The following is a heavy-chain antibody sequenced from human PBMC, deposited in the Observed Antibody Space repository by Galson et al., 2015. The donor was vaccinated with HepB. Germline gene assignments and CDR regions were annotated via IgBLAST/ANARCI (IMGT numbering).Heavy chain of an antibody. CDR1: GGTFSSYA. Sequence: SVKVSCKASGGTFSSYAISWVRQAPGQGLEWMGRIIPILGIANYAQKFQGRVTITADKSTSTAYMELSSLRSVDTAVYYCAREESGFGLPSHWFDPWGQGTLVTVSS. J-gene: IGHJ5*02. CDR2: IIPILGIA. V-gene: IGHV1-69*04. CDR3: AREESGFGLPSHWFDP. D-gene: IGHD3-10*01.